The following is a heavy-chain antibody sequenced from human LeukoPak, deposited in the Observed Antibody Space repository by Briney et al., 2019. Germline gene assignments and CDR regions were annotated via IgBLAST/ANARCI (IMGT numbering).Heavy chain of an antibody. Sequence: GGSVRLSCAASGFTFSSYEMNWVRQAPGKGLEWVSYISSSGSTIYYADSVKGRFTISRDNSKNTLYLQMNSLRAEDTAVYYCARDRGSYLDYWGQGTLVTVSS. J-gene: IGHJ4*02. D-gene: IGHD1-26*01. V-gene: IGHV3-48*03. CDR1: GFTFSSYE. CDR3: ARDRGSYLDY. CDR2: ISSSGSTI.